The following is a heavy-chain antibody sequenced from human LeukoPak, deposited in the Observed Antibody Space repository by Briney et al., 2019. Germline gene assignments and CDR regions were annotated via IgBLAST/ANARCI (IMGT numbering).Heavy chain of an antibody. CDR2: IGGSGGTT. V-gene: IGHV3-23*01. CDR1: GFTFSSYA. J-gene: IGHJ4*02. CDR3: AKRNYDFWNTYYSGYYFDY. Sequence: GGSLRLSCAASGFTFSSYAMSWVRQAPGKGLEWVSAIGGSGGTTYYADSAKGRFTISRDNSKNTLYLQMNSLRAEDTAVYYCAKRNYDFWNTYYSGYYFDYWGQGTLVTVSS. D-gene: IGHD3-3*01.